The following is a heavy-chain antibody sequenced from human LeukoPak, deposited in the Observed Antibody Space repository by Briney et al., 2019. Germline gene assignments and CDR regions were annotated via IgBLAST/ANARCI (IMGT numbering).Heavy chain of an antibody. D-gene: IGHD1-26*01. J-gene: IGHJ6*02. Sequence: SETLSLTCTVSGGSVSSGSYYWSWIRQPPGKGLEWIGYIYYSGSTNYNPSLKSRVTISVDTSKNQFSLKLSSVTAADTAVYYCASGSYYYYYGMDVWGQGTTVTVSS. CDR3: ASGSYYYYYGMDV. V-gene: IGHV4-61*01. CDR1: GGSVSSGSYY. CDR2: IYYSGST.